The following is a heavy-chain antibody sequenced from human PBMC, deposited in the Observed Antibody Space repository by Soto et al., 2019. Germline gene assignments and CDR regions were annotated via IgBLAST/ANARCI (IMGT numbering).Heavy chain of an antibody. CDR2: MYSGGT. Sequence: GGSLRLSCAASEIIVSVNYMGWVRQAPGKGLEWVSTMYSGGTFYADSVKGRFTISRDNSKNTLYLQMNNLRAEDTAVYYCARPHSGRYPWAFDIWGQGTMVTVSS. V-gene: IGHV3-53*01. CDR1: EIIVSVNY. CDR3: ARPHSGRYPWAFDI. J-gene: IGHJ3*02. D-gene: IGHD1-26*01.